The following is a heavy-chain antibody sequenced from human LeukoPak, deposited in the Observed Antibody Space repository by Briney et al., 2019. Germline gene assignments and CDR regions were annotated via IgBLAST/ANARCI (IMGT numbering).Heavy chain of an antibody. V-gene: IGHV1-69*01. CDR1: GGTFSSYA. Sequence: ASVTVSCKASGGTFSSYAISWVRQAPEQGLEWMGGIIPIFGTANYAQKFQGRVTITADESTSTAYMELSSLRSEDTAVYYCATDYPLVGALRGSAFDIWGQGTMVTVSS. CDR3: ATDYPLVGALRGSAFDI. D-gene: IGHD1-26*01. J-gene: IGHJ3*02. CDR2: IIPIFGTA.